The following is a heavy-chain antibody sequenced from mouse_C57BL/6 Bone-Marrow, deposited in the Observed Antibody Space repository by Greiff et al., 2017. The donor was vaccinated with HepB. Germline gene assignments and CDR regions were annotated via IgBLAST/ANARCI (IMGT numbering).Heavy chain of an antibody. CDR3: ARSGGTVVDPWYFDV. D-gene: IGHD1-1*01. CDR2: IDPEDGET. V-gene: IGHV14-2*01. CDR1: GFNIKDYY. J-gene: IGHJ1*03. Sequence: EVKVEESGAELVKPGASVKLSCTASGFNIKDYYMHWVKQRTEQGLEWIGRIDPEDGETKYAPKFQGKATITADTSSNTAYLQLSSLTSEDTAVYYCARSGGTVVDPWYFDVWGTGTTVTVSS.